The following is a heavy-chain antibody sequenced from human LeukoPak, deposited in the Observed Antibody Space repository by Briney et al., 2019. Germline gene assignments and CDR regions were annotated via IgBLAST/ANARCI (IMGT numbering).Heavy chain of an antibody. V-gene: IGHV4-34*01. CDR1: GGSFSGYY. J-gene: IGHJ6*03. D-gene: IGHD6-13*01. Sequence: PSETLSLTCAVYGGSFSGYYRNWIRQPPGKGLEWIGEINQSGSINYNPSLKSRVTISVDTSKNQFSLKLSSVTAADTAVYYCARGQVKQQLLPSTGARYYYYYMDVWGKRTTVTVSS. CDR3: ARGQVKQQLLPSTGARYYYYYMDV. CDR2: INQSGSI.